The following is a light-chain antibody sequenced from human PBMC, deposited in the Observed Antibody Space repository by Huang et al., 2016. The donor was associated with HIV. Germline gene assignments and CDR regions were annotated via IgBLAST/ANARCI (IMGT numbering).Light chain of an antibody. J-gene: IGKJ4*01. CDR1: QNVRNN. V-gene: IGKV3-15*01. CDR2: EAS. Sequence: ETLMTQFPATLSVSPGERATLSCRASQNVRNNLAWYQQKPGQAPRLLFYEASSRATGVPGRFSDSGSGIDFTLTISSLQSEDFAVYYCQQFNNWPPAFGGGTTVEIK. CDR3: QQFNNWPPA.